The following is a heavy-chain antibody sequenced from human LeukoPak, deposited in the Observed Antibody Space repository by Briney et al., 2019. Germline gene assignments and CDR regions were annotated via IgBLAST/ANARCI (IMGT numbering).Heavy chain of an antibody. J-gene: IGHJ6*03. D-gene: IGHD2-8*02. Sequence: ASVKVSCKASGYTFTSYGISWVRQAPGQGLEWMGWISAYNGNTNYAQKLQGRVTMTTDTSTSTAYTELRSLRSDDTAVYYCARVSVVYTYYYCYMDVWGKGTTVTVSS. CDR1: GYTFTSYG. V-gene: IGHV1-18*01. CDR3: ARVSVVYTYYYCYMDV. CDR2: ISAYNGNT.